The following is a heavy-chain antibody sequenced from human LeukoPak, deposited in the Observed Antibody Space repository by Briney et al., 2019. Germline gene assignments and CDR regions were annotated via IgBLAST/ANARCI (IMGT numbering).Heavy chain of an antibody. D-gene: IGHD3-16*01. J-gene: IGHJ6*02. CDR1: GFTFSTYA. CDR2: ISYDGSNR. CDR3: ARGGGLDV. V-gene: IGHV3-30-3*01. Sequence: PGKSLRLSCAASGFTFSTYAMDWVRQAPGKGLEWVAVISYDGSNRYYAESVKGRFTISRDNAKNSLYLQMSNLRAEDTAVYFCARGGGLDVWGQGATVTVSS.